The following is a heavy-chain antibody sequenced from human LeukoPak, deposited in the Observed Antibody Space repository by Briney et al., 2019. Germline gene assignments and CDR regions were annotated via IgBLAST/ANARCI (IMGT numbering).Heavy chain of an antibody. D-gene: IGHD3-3*01. V-gene: IGHV4-39*01. CDR2: IYYSGST. Sequence: PSETLSLTCTVSGGSISSSSYYWGWIRQPPGKRLEWIGSIYYSGSTYYNPSLKSRVTISVDTSKNQFSLKLSSVTAADTAVYYCAGTYYDFWSGFVVPWGQGTLVTVSS. J-gene: IGHJ5*02. CDR1: GGSISSSSYY. CDR3: AGTYYDFWSGFVVP.